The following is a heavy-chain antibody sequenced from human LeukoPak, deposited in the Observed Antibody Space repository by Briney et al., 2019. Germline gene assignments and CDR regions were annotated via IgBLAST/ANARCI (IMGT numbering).Heavy chain of an antibody. J-gene: IGHJ4*02. CDR3: ARRPIVGVPAPIDY. Sequence: ASVKVSCKASGYTFADYYIHWVRQAPGQGLEWMGLINPNTGGTNYAQKFQGRVTMTRDKSITTAYMELSRLRSYDTAVYYCARRPIVGVPAPIDYWGQGNLVTVSS. V-gene: IGHV1-2*02. CDR1: GYTFADYY. D-gene: IGHD2-2*01. CDR2: INPNTGGT.